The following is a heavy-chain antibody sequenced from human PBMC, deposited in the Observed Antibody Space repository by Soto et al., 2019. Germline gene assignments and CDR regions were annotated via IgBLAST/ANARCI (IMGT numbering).Heavy chain of an antibody. J-gene: IGHJ6*04. CDR3: ARGAYCSSTICSRNYYYYGMDV. D-gene: IGHD2-2*01. CDR2: IIPIFGTA. V-gene: IGHV1-69*13. Sequence: SVKVSCKASGGTFSSYAVSWVRQAPGQGLEWMGGIIPIFGTANYAQKFQGRVTITADESTSTAYMELSSLRSEDTAVYYCARGAYCSSTICSRNYYYYGMDVWGEGTTVTVSS. CDR1: GGTFSSYA.